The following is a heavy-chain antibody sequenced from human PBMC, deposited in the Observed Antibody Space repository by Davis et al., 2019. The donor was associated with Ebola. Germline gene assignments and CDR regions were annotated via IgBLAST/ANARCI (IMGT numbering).Heavy chain of an antibody. CDR1: GYTFTSYY. D-gene: IGHD6-13*01. Sequence: ASVTVSCKASGYTFTSYYMHWVRQAPGQGLEWMGIINPSGGSTSYAQKFQGRVTMTRATSTSTVYMELSSLRAEDTAVYYCARVDPLLVRGGFDYWGQGTLVTVSS. CDR3: ARVDPLLVRGGFDY. J-gene: IGHJ4*02. CDR2: INPSGGST. V-gene: IGHV1-46*01.